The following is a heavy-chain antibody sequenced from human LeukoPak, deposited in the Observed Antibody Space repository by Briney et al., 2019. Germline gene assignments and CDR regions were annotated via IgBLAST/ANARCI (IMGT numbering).Heavy chain of an antibody. V-gene: IGHV3-7*05. D-gene: IGHD1/OR15-1a*01. J-gene: IGHJ4*02. Sequence: PGGSLRLSCAASGFTFSSSWMTWVRQAPGKGLEWVAHIKEDGSDKYYVDSVTGRFTISRDNTENSLYLQMSSLRAEDTAVYYCATWNSDWEFAYWGQGTLVSASS. CDR1: GFTFSSSW. CDR2: IKEDGSDK. CDR3: ATWNSDWEFAY.